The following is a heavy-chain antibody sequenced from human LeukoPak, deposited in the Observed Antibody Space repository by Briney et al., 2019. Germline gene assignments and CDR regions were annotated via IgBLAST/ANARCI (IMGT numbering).Heavy chain of an antibody. V-gene: IGHV1-46*01. D-gene: IGHD5-18*01. Sequence: GASVKVSCKASGYTFTSYYMHWVRQAPGQGLEWMGIINPSGGSTSYAQKFQGRVTMTRDTSTSTVYMELSSLRSEDTAVYYCARASRTGYSYGRAFDYWGQGTLVTVSP. CDR1: GYTFTSYY. J-gene: IGHJ4*02. CDR2: INPSGGST. CDR3: ARASRTGYSYGRAFDY.